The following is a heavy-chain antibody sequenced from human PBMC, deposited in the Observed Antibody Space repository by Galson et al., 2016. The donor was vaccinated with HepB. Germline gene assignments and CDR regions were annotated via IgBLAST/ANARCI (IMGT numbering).Heavy chain of an antibody. J-gene: IGHJ3*02. V-gene: IGHV3-53*01. CDR1: GLSVRNNY. CDR3: ARDLPAETAGGFDI. CDR2: MYIGGST. Sequence: SLRLSCAASGLSVRNNYISWVRQAPGRGPEAVSVMYIGGSTYYSESVRGRFTMSSDNSKNTVYLQMHNLRAEDTAVYCARDLPAETAGGFDIWGQGTMVTVSS. D-gene: IGHD4-23*01.